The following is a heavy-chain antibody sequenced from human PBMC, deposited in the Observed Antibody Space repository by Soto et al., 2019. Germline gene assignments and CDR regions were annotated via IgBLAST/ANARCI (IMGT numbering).Heavy chain of an antibody. Sequence: QVQLVQSGAEVKKPGASVKVSCKASGYTFTSYGLSWVRQAPGQGLEWMGWISAYNRNTNYAQKLQGRVTMTTDTSTSTAYMAPRRLRSADTPVYYCARVIAAAADFDYWGQGTLVTVSS. J-gene: IGHJ4*02. CDR3: ARVIAAAADFDY. CDR1: GYTFTSYG. V-gene: IGHV1-18*01. CDR2: ISAYNRNT. D-gene: IGHD6-13*01.